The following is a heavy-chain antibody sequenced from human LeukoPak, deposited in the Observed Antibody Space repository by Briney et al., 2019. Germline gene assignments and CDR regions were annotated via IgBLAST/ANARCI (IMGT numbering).Heavy chain of an antibody. CDR2: ISSSTATI. Sequence: GGSLRLSCAVSGFTFSNYEMNWVRQAPGKGLEWISYISSSTATICYADSVKGRFTISRDNAKNSLYLQMSSLRAEDTAVYYCARTLGGRGYSPGGYWGQGTLVTVSS. CDR1: GFTFSNYE. V-gene: IGHV3-48*03. D-gene: IGHD5-18*01. J-gene: IGHJ4*02. CDR3: ARTLGGRGYSPGGY.